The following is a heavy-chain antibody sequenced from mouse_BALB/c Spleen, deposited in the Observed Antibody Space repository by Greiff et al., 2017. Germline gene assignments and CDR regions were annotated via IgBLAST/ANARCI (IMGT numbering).Heavy chain of an antibody. D-gene: IGHD2-4*01. CDR1: GFSLTSYG. J-gene: IGHJ3*01. CDR2: IWAGGST. CDR3: ARDQGLRRGFAY. V-gene: IGHV2-9*02. Sequence: VKLVESGPGLVAPSQSLSITCTVSGFSLTSYGVHWVRQPPGKGLEWLGVIWAGGSTNYNSALMSRLSISKDNSKSQVFLKMNSLQTDDTAMYYCARDQGLRRGFAYWGQGTLVTVSA.